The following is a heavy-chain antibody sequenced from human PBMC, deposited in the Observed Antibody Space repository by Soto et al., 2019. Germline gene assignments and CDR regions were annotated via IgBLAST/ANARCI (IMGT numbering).Heavy chain of an antibody. CDR2: TSGLGGSK. D-gene: IGHD2-2*01. J-gene: IGHJ1*01. V-gene: IGHV3-23*01. CDR1: GFTFSSYA. Sequence: EVQLLESGGGLVQPGGSLRLSCAASGFTFSSYAMSWVRQAPGKGLEWVSTTSGLGGSKYYADSVKGRFTIARDNSKKTLYLQMDSLGDGDTAIYYCAKSPLDPYCTSTSCYGGAEYFQHWGQGTLVTVSS. CDR3: AKSPLDPYCTSTSCYGGAEYFQH.